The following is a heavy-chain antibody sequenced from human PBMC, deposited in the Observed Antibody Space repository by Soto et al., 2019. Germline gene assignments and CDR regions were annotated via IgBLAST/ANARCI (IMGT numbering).Heavy chain of an antibody. CDR2: ISYDGSNK. Sequence: GGSLRLSCAASGFTFSSYGMHWVRQAPGKGLEWVAVISYDGSNKYYADSVKGRFTISRDNSKNTLYLQMNSLRAEDTAVYYCAKGRWRFLEWSYYYYYMDVWGKGTTVTVSS. D-gene: IGHD3-3*01. CDR3: AKGRWRFLEWSYYYYYMDV. J-gene: IGHJ6*03. CDR1: GFTFSSYG. V-gene: IGHV3-30*18.